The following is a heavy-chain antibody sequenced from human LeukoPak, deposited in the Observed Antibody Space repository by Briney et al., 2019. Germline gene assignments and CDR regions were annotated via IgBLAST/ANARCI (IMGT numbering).Heavy chain of an antibody. J-gene: IGHJ4*02. CDR1: GITFNTYA. D-gene: IGHD2-2*01. CDR3: ARANSGHCTGATCYALDY. Sequence: GGSLRLSCAASGITFNTYAMHWFGQAPGKGAEGVGAIWYDGNKKYYAASVNGRFSISRDNSKNTLYLQMNSLRAEATAVYYCARANSGHCTGATCYALDYWGQGTLVTVSS. CDR2: IWYDGNKK. V-gene: IGHV3-33*08.